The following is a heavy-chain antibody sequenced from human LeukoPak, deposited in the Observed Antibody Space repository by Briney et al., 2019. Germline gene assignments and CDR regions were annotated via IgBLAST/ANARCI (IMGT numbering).Heavy chain of an antibody. CDR2: IRYDGSND. CDR1: GFTFSNYD. CDR3: AKRFCSSASCYSIDS. Sequence: GGSLRLSCAASGFTFSNYDMHWVRQAPGKGLEWVAFIRYDGSNDYYADSVKGRFTISRDNSKNTLYLQMNSLTAEDTSLYYCAKRFCSSASCYSIDSWGQGTLVTVSS. V-gene: IGHV3-30*02. D-gene: IGHD2-2*01. J-gene: IGHJ4*02.